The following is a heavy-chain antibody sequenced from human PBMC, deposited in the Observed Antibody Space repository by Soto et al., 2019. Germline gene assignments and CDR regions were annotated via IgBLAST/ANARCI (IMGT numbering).Heavy chain of an antibody. CDR3: ARDGQSYYDFWSGWDWFDP. D-gene: IGHD3-3*01. CDR1: GFTFSSYS. J-gene: IGHJ5*02. Sequence: GGSLRLSCAASGFTFSSYSMNWVRQAPGKGLEWVSYISSSSSTIYYADSVKGRFTISRDNAKNSLYLQMNSLRAEDTAVYYCARDGQSYYDFWSGWDWFDPWGQGTLVTVSS. V-gene: IGHV3-48*01. CDR2: ISSSSSTI.